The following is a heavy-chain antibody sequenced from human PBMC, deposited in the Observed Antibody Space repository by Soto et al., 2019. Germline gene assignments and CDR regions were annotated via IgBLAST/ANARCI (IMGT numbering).Heavy chain of an antibody. Sequence: PSETLSLTCNVPGGSVTTGGGYWNWIRQPPGGGLEWIGHIYYSGSTRYNPSLKSRVTISVDTSNNQFSLSLSSVTAADAAVYYCARSGLDYYDSSGYYYSPHLIDYWGQGTLVTVSS. CDR2: IYYSGST. CDR1: GGSVTTGGGY. V-gene: IGHV4-61*08. J-gene: IGHJ4*02. D-gene: IGHD3-22*01. CDR3: ARSGLDYYDSSGYYYSPHLIDY.